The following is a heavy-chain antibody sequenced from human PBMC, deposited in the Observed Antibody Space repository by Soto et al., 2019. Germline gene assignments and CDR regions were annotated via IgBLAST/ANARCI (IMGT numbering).Heavy chain of an antibody. CDR1: GGSISSGGYY. D-gene: IGHD2-21*02. CDR3: ARVGHIVVVTAIPTSRYFDL. Sequence: QVQLQESGPGLVKPSQTLSLTCTVSGGSISSGGYYWSWIRQHPGKGLEWIGYIYYSGSTYYNPSLKGRVTISVDTSKNQFSLKLSSVTAADTAVYYCARVGHIVVVTAIPTSRYFDLWGRGTLVTVSS. J-gene: IGHJ2*01. CDR2: IYYSGST. V-gene: IGHV4-31*03.